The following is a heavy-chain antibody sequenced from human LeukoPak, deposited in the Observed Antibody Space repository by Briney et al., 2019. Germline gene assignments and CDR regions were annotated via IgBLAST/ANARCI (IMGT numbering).Heavy chain of an antibody. CDR2: IKFDGSDK. CDR3: AKGGGYEAQYYYYYLDV. CDR1: GFTFSRND. D-gene: IGHD5-12*01. Sequence: QSGGSLRLSCAASGFTFSRNDMDWVRQAPGKGLEWVTFIKFDGSDKYYADSVKGRFTISRDNSKNTLYLQMKSLRAEDTAVYYCAKGGGYEAQYYYYYLDVWGKGTTVTISS. V-gene: IGHV3-30*02. J-gene: IGHJ6*03.